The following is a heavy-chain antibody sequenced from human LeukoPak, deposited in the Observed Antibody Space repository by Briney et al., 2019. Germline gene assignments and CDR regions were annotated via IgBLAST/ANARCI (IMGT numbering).Heavy chain of an antibody. D-gene: IGHD2-21*02. Sequence: GGSLRLSCAASGFTFSSYAMSWVRQAPGKGLEWVSAISGSSSCIYYADSVKGRFTISRDNAKNSLYLQMNSLRAEDTAVYYCARDRGTIVVVTAPYAFDIWGQGTMVTVSS. J-gene: IGHJ3*02. CDR2: ISGSSSCI. CDR3: ARDRGTIVVVTAPYAFDI. V-gene: IGHV3-21*01. CDR1: GFTFSSYA.